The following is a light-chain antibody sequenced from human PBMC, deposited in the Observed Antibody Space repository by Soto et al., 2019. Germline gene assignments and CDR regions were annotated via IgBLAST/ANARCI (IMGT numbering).Light chain of an antibody. J-gene: IGKJ4*01. CDR3: QQANHFPLT. CDR1: QGIGTW. V-gene: IGKV1-12*01. CDR2: GAS. Sequence: DIQMTQSPSSVSASVGDRVTITCRASQGIGTWLAWYQQKPGKAPKYLIYGASRLHSGVPSRFSGSGSGTDFTLTISSLQPEDSATYYCQQANHFPLTFGGGTRVEIK.